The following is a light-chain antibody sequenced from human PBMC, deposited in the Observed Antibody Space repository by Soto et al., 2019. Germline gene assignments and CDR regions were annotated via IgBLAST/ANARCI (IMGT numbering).Light chain of an antibody. Sequence: ILLTQSPGSMSMSSGARATLSFRASQSVSSSYLAGYQQNPGQAPRLLIYGASSRATGIPDRFSGSGSGTDFTLTISRQEPEDFAVYSGHQSCSRGRFAHGAKVDI. V-gene: IGKV3-20*01. J-gene: IGKJ1*01. CDR3: HQSCSRGR. CDR1: QSVSSSY. CDR2: GAS.